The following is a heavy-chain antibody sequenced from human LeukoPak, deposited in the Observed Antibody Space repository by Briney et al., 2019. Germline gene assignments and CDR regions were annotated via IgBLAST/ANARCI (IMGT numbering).Heavy chain of an antibody. Sequence: GGSLRLSCAASGFTFSTYWMSWVRQAPGKGLEWVANIKQDGSEKYYVDSVKGRFTISRDNAKSSLYLQMNSLRAEDTAVYYCARSFIGYCSGGSCYHYNWFDPWGQGTLVTVSS. D-gene: IGHD2-15*01. CDR2: IKQDGSEK. CDR1: GFTFSTYW. J-gene: IGHJ5*02. CDR3: ARSFIGYCSGGSCYHYNWFDP. V-gene: IGHV3-7*01.